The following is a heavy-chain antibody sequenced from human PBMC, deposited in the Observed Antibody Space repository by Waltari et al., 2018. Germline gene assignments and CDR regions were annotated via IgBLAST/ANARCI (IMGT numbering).Heavy chain of an antibody. CDR1: GYTFTSYD. CDR3: ARGDWKSNGDAFDI. V-gene: IGHV1-8*01. J-gene: IGHJ3*02. D-gene: IGHD1-1*01. CDR2: MNPNSGNT. Sequence: QVQLVQSGAEVKRPGASVKVSCKASGYTFTSYDINWVRQATGQGLEWMGWMNPNSGNTGYAQKFQGRVTMTRNTAISTAYMELSSLRSEDTAVYYCARGDWKSNGDAFDIWGQGTMVTVSS.